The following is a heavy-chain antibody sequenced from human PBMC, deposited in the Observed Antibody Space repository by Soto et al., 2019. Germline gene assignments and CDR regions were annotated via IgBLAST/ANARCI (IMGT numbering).Heavy chain of an antibody. V-gene: IGHV1-18*01. CDR2: ISTYNDDT. J-gene: IGHJ5*02. CDR3: ARQFCSGINCDTWFDP. CDR1: GYTFTAFG. D-gene: IGHD2-2*01. Sequence: ASVKVSCKTSGYTFTAFGITWVRQAPGQGLEWMGWISTYNDDTKYAQKVQGRLTMTTDTSTSTAYMELRSLTSDDTAVYYCARQFCSGINCDTWFDPWGQGTRVTVSS.